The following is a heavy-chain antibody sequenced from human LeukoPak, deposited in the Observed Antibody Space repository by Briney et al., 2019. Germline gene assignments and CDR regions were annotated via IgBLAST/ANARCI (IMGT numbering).Heavy chain of an antibody. J-gene: IGHJ4*03. CDR2: LNPKTGGT. V-gene: IGHV1-2*02. CDR3: ARATAENDN. D-gene: IGHD1-14*01. Sequence: WASVNVSCKASGYTFTGYYLHWVRQAPGQGLEWMGWLNPKTGGTSYAQKFQGRVTMTRDTSISTVNMELSRLTSDDTAVYYCARATAENDNWGHGSLVTVSS. CDR1: GYTFTGYY.